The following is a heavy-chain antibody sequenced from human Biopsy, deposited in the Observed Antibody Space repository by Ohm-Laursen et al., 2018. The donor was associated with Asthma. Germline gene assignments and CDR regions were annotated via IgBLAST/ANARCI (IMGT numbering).Heavy chain of an antibody. CDR1: GFSLRNARMG. Sequence: PTQTLTLTCTVSGFSLRNARMGVTWIRQPPGKALEWLAHIFSNDEKSYRTSLKSRITISKDTAKSQVVLTMSNMDPVGTATYYCARVVNYDFRSGYWFDPWGQGTLVTVSS. CDR2: IFSNDEK. CDR3: ARVVNYDFRSGYWFDP. D-gene: IGHD3-3*01. V-gene: IGHV2-26*01. J-gene: IGHJ5*02.